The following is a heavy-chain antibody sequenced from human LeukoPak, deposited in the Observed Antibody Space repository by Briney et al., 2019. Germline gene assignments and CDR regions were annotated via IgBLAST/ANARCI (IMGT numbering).Heavy chain of an antibody. CDR1: GYTFTSYG. Sequence: ASVKVSCKASGYTFTSYGITWVRQAPGQGLEWMGWISAYNGDTNYPQKLQGRVTMTTDTSTSTAYMELRSLRSDDTAGSFCAXXXXXIAVAGTPWGAFDIWGQGTTVTVS. D-gene: IGHD6-19*01. V-gene: IGHV1-18*01. CDR2: ISAYNGDT. CDR3: AXXXXXIAVAGTPWGAFDI. J-gene: IGHJ3*02.